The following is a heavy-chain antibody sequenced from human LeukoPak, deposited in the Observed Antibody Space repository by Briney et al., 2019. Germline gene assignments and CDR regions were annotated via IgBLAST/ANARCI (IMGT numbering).Heavy chain of an antibody. D-gene: IGHD2-2*01. Sequence: GESLKISCKGSGYSFTSYWIGWVRQMPGKGLEWMGIIYPGDSDTRYSPSFQGQVTISADKSISTAYLQWSSLKASDTAMYYCARHLNCSSTSCYGSYYYGMDVWGQGTTVTVSS. CDR2: IYPGDSDT. J-gene: IGHJ6*02. CDR1: GYSFTSYW. V-gene: IGHV5-51*01. CDR3: ARHLNCSSTSCYGSYYYGMDV.